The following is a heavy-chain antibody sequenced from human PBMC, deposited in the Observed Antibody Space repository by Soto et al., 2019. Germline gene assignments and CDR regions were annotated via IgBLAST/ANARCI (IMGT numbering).Heavy chain of an antibody. Sequence: QGHLVQSGTEVKEPGASVKVSCKASASTFTGYTINWVRQAPGQGLEWMGWLSTFNGNTKYAGNVEGRVTMTTNTATTTAYMEHTSLTFDDTAVYFGAGGTVHSGRWFGPWGQGTLVSVSS. CDR3: AGGTVHSGRWFGP. CDR1: ASTFTGYT. CDR2: LSTFNGNT. V-gene: IGHV1-18*04. J-gene: IGHJ5*02. D-gene: IGHD1-1*01.